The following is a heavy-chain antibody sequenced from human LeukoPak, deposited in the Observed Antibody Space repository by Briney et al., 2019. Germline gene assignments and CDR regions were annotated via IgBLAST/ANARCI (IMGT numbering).Heavy chain of an antibody. D-gene: IGHD3-22*01. J-gene: IGHJ3*02. CDR3: ARVHDSSGYRGAFDI. Sequence: SETLSLTCTVSGGSISSYYWSWIRQPAGKGLEWIGRIYTSGSTDHNPSLKSRVTMSVDTSKNQFSLKLSSVTAADTAVYYCARVHDSSGYRGAFDIWGQGTMVTVSS. CDR2: IYTSGST. V-gene: IGHV4-4*07. CDR1: GGSISSYY.